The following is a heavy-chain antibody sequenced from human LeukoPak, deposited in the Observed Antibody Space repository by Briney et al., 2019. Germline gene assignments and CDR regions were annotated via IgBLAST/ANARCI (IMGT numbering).Heavy chain of an antibody. D-gene: IGHD3-10*01. CDR3: ARDFYYGSGRFDY. V-gene: IGHV3-48*03. Sequence: GGSLRLSCAASGFTFSNYEMNCVRHAPGEGLEGVSYISSGGSTIYYADSVKGRFTISRDKAKNSLYLQMKSLRAEDTAIYYCARDFYYGSGRFDYWGQGTLVTVSS. CDR1: GFTFSNYE. J-gene: IGHJ4*02. CDR2: ISSGGSTI.